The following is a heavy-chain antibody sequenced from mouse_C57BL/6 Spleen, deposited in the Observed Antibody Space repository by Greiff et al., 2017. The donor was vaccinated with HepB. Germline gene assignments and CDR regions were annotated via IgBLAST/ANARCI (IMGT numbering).Heavy chain of an antibody. CDR1: GYTFPSYW. CDR3: ASRVRALDY. V-gene: IGHV1-50*01. CDR2: IDPSDSYT. Sequence: QVQLQQPGAELVKPGASVKLSCKASGYTFPSYWMQWVKQRPGQGLEWIGEIDPSDSYTNYNQKFKGKATLTVATSSRTAYMQLSSLTSEDSAVYYCASRVRALDYWGQGTTLTVSS. J-gene: IGHJ2*01.